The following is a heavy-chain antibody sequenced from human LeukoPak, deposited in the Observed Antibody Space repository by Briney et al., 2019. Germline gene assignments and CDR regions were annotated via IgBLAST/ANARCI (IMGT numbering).Heavy chain of an antibody. V-gene: IGHV4-39*07. CDR3: ARRELVEGELADY. J-gene: IGHJ4*02. Sequence: SETLSLTCTVSGGSISSSSYYWGWIRQPPGKGLEWIGSIYYSGSTYYNPSLKSRVTISVDTSKYQFSLKLSSVTAADTAVYYCARRELVEGELADYWGQGTLVTVSS. CDR2: IYYSGST. D-gene: IGHD1-26*01. CDR1: GGSISSSSYY.